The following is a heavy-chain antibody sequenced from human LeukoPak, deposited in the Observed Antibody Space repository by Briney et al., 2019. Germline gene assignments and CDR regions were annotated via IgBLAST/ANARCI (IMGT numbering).Heavy chain of an antibody. CDR1: GFTVSSNY. CDR3: ARGMGGYGGYDY. J-gene: IGHJ4*02. Sequence: PGGSLRLSCAASGFTVSSNYMSWVRQAPGKGLEWVSVIYSGGSSYYADSVRGRFIISRDNSKNTVYLQMNSLRVEDTAVYYCARGMGGYGGYDYWGQGTLVTVSS. V-gene: IGHV3-66*01. CDR2: IYSGGSS. D-gene: IGHD5-12*01.